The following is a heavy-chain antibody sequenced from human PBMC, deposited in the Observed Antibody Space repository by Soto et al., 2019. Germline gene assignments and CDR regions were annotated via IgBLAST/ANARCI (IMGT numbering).Heavy chain of an antibody. CDR1: GGSFSGYY. V-gene: IGHV4-34*01. J-gene: IGHJ4*02. D-gene: IGHD4-17*01. CDR3: ARDFGDYSR. CDR2: INHSGST. Sequence: SETLSLTCAVYGGSFSGYYWSWIRQPPGKGLEWIGEINHSGSTNYNPSLKSRVTISVDTSKNQFSLKLSSVTAADTAVYYCARDFGDYSRWGQGTLVTVSS.